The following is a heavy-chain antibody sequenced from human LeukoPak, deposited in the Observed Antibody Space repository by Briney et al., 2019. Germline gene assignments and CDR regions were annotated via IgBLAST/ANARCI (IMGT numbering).Heavy chain of an antibody. CDR1: GGSFSGYY. J-gene: IGHJ4*02. Sequence: SETLSLTCAVYGGSFSGYYWSRIRQPPGKGLEWIGEINHSGSTNYNPSLKSRISVSVDTSKNQVSLKLSYVTAADTAVYYCARDGGSGWFDYWGQGTLVTVSS. CDR3: ARDGGSGWFDY. V-gene: IGHV4-34*10. CDR2: INHSGST. D-gene: IGHD6-19*01.